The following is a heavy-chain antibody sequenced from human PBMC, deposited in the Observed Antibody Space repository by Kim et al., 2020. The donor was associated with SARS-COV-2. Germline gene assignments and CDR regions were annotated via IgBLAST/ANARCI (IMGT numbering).Heavy chain of an antibody. CDR3: ARAGQEVVAATPNYYYGMDV. V-gene: IGHV1-2*02. D-gene: IGHD2-15*01. CDR2: INPNSGGT. Sequence: ASVKVSCKASGYTFTGYYMHWVRQAPGQGLEWMGWINPNSGGTNYAQKFQGRVTMTRDTSISTAYMELSRLRSDDTAVYYCARAGQEVVAATPNYYYGMDVWGQGPTVPVSS. J-gene: IGHJ6*02. CDR1: GYTFTGYY.